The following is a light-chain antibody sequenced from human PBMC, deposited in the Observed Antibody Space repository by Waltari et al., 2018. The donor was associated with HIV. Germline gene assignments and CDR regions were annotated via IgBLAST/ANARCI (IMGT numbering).Light chain of an antibody. CDR3: QQYGSPPYT. J-gene: IGKJ2*01. CDR2: GAS. Sequence: ELVLTQSPGTLSLSPGERATLSCRASQSVRSSYLAWYQQKPGQAPRLLIYGASSRAPGIPDRFSGSGSGTDFTLTISRLEPEDFAVYYCQQYGSPPYTFGQGTKLEIK. V-gene: IGKV3-20*01. CDR1: QSVRSSY.